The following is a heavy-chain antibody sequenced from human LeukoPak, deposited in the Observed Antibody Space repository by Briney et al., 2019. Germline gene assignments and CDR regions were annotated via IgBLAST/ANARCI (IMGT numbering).Heavy chain of an antibody. Sequence: ASVKVSCNASGYTFTGYYMHWVRQAPGQGLEWMGWINPNSGGTNYAQKFQGRVTMTRDTSISTAYMELSRLRSDDTAVYYCARDRETTVTTLHFDPWGQGTLVTVSS. CDR2: INPNSGGT. V-gene: IGHV1-2*02. CDR1: GYTFTGYY. J-gene: IGHJ5*02. D-gene: IGHD4-17*01. CDR3: ARDRETTVTTLHFDP.